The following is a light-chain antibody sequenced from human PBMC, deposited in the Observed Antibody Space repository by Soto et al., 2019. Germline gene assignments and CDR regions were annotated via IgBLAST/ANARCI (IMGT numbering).Light chain of an antibody. Sequence: VLTQSPGTLSLSPGERVTVSCRASQNVRKYLAWYQQKPGQAPRLVIYGAGTRGTGVPDRFSGSGSGTDFTLTISSRVADDSAVYYCHQYGDSPPTVGGGTKVEF. V-gene: IGKV3-20*01. CDR1: QNVRKY. J-gene: IGKJ4*01. CDR3: HQYGDSPPT. CDR2: GAG.